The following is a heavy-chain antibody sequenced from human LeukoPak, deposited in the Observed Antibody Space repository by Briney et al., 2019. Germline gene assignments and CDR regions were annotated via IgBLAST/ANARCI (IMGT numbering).Heavy chain of an antibody. CDR2: IIPILGIA. V-gene: IGHV1-69*04. CDR3: ARDGLAPTKHWFDP. CDR1: GYTFSSYA. J-gene: IGHJ5*02. Sequence: ASVKVSCKASGYTFSSYAISWVRQAPGQGLEWMGRIIPILGIANYAQKFQGRVTITADKSTSTAYMELSSLRSEDTAVYYCARDGLAPTKHWFDPWGQGTLVTVSS.